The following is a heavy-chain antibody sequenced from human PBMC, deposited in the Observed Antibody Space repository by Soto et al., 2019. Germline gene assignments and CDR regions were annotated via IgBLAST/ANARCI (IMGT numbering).Heavy chain of an antibody. CDR2: ISGSGGST. CDR1: GFTFSSYA. CDR3: AKVRGYSSSWTEFKH. J-gene: IGHJ1*01. D-gene: IGHD6-13*01. V-gene: IGHV3-23*01. Sequence: GGSLRLSCAASGFTFSSYAMSWVRQAPGKGLEWVSAISGSGGSTYYADSVKGRFTISRDNSKNTLYLQMNSLRAEDTAVYYCAKVRGYSSSWTEFKHWGQGTLVTVSS.